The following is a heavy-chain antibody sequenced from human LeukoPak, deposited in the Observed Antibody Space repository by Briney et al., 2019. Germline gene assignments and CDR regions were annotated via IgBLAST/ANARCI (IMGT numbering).Heavy chain of an antibody. J-gene: IGHJ4*02. D-gene: IGHD2-15*01. CDR2: IYYSGST. CDR3: ARVYCSGGSCYLDY. CDR1: GGSISSYY. Sequence: SETLSLTCTVSGGSISSYYWSWIRQPPGKGLEWIGYIYYSGSTNYNPSLKSRVTISVDTSKNQFSLKLSSVTAADTAVYHCARVYCSGGSCYLDYWGQGTLVTVSS. V-gene: IGHV4-59*01.